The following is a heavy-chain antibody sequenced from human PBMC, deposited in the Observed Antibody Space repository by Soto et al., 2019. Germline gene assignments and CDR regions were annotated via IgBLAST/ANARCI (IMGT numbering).Heavy chain of an antibody. Sequence: SVKVSCKASGGTFSSYAISWGRQAPGQGLEWMGGIISIFGTANYAQKFQGRVTITADESTSTAYMELSSLRSEDTAVYYCARDVVVVAATLEYYYYGMDVWGQGTTVTVSS. CDR3: ARDVVVVAATLEYYYYGMDV. D-gene: IGHD2-15*01. CDR1: GGTFSSYA. V-gene: IGHV1-69*13. CDR2: IISIFGTA. J-gene: IGHJ6*02.